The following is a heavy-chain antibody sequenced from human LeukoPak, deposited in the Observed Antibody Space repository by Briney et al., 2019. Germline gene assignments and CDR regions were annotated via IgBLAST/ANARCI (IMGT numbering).Heavy chain of an antibody. CDR3: ARARVLVVPAAARYYFDY. J-gene: IGHJ4*02. Sequence: ASVKVSCKASGGTFSSYAISWVREAPGQGLEWMGGIIPIFGTANYAQKFQRRVTITADESTSTAYMELSSMRSEDTAVYYCARARVLVVPAAARYYFDYWGQGTLVTVSS. D-gene: IGHD2-2*01. CDR2: IIPIFGTA. V-gene: IGHV1-69*13. CDR1: GGTFSSYA.